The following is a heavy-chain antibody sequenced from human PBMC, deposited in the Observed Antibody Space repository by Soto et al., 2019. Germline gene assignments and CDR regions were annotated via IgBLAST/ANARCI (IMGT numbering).Heavy chain of an antibody. CDR3: ARKVQQWLVNGGYFQH. CDR2: IIPIFGTA. Sequence: QVQLVQSGAEVKKPGSSVKVSCQASGGTFSSYAISWVRQAPGQGLEWMGGIIPIFGTANYAQKFQGRVTITADESTSTAYMELSSLRSEDTAVYYCARKVQQWLVNGGYFQHWGQGTLVTVSS. V-gene: IGHV1-69*01. D-gene: IGHD6-19*01. J-gene: IGHJ1*01. CDR1: GGTFSSYA.